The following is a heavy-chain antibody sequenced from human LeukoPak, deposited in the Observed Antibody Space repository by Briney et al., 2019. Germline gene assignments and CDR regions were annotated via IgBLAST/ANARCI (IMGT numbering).Heavy chain of an antibody. CDR2: SNAGNGNT. D-gene: IGHD2-2*02. Sequence: ASVKVSCKASGYTFTSYAMHWVRQAPGQRLEWMGWSNAGNGNTKYSQEFQGRVTITRDTSASTAYMELSSLRAEDTAVYYCARDVLIEPASISGGSFDYWGQGALVTVSS. CDR3: ARDVLIEPASISGGSFDY. J-gene: IGHJ4*02. V-gene: IGHV1-3*02. CDR1: GYTFTSYA.